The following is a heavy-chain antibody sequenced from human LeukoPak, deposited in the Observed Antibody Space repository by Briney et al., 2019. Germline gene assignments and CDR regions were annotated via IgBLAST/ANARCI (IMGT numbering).Heavy chain of an antibody. D-gene: IGHD6-13*01. CDR2: IYPGDSDT. CDR3: ARQATSGYSSSWYYFDY. CDR1: GYSFTSYW. Sequence: GESLKISCKGSGYSFTSYWIGWVRQMPGKGLEWMGIIYPGDSDTRYSPSFQGQVTISADKSISTAYLQWSSLKASDTAMYYCARQATSGYSSSWYYFDYWGQGTLVTVSS. V-gene: IGHV5-51*01. J-gene: IGHJ4*02.